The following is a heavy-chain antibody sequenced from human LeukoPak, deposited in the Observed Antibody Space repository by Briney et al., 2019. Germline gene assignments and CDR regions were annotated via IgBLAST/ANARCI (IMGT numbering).Heavy chain of an antibody. CDR1: GGSFSGYY. CDR2: INHSGST. CDR3: ARSGWYYYYYGMDV. J-gene: IGHJ6*02. D-gene: IGHD6-19*01. Sequence: PSETLSLTCAVYGGSFSGYYWSWIRQPPGKGLEWIGEINHSGSTNYNPSLKSRVTISVGTSKNQFSLKLSSVTAADTAVYYCARSGWYYYYYGMDVWGQGTTVTVSS. V-gene: IGHV4-34*01.